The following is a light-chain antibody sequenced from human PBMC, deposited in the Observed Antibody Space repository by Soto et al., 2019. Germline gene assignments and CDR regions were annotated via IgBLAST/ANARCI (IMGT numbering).Light chain of an antibody. CDR1: QGISSY. V-gene: IGKV1-8*01. CDR3: KQYYSYGYT. Sequence: AIRMTQSPSSLSASTGDRVTITCRASQGISSYLAWYQQKPGKAPKLLIYAASTLQSGVPSRFSGSGSGTDFTLTISCLQSEDFATYYCKQYYSYGYTFGQGTKLEIK. J-gene: IGKJ2*01. CDR2: AAS.